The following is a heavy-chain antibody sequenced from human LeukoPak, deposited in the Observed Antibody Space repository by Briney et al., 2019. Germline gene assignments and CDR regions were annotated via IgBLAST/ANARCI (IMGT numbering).Heavy chain of an antibody. Sequence: RPGGSLRLSCVASGFTFNNYGIYWVRQTPGKGLECVSGINWSGERADYADSVQGRFTISRDNAKNFVYLQMNSLKSDDTGLYFCARANYHDQSGPNHFDYWGRGTQVTVTS. CDR1: GFTFNNYG. CDR2: INWSGERA. V-gene: IGHV3-20*04. CDR3: ARANYHDQSGPNHFDY. J-gene: IGHJ4*02. D-gene: IGHD3-22*01.